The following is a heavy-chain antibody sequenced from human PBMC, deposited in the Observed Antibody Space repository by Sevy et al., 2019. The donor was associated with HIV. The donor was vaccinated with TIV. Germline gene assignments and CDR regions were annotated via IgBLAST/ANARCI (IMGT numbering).Heavy chain of an antibody. V-gene: IGHV3-11*06. Sequence: GGSLRLSCAASGFTFSDYYMSWIRQAPGKGLEWISYISSSSRYTNYAGSLKGGFTISRDNAKNSLYLQMNGLSAEDTALDDCARGANSPYCSYGVCYTFDAFDIWGQGTMVTVSS. D-gene: IGHD2-8*01. CDR3: ARGANSPYCSYGVCYTFDAFDI. J-gene: IGHJ3*02. CDR2: ISSSSRYT. CDR1: GFTFSDYY.